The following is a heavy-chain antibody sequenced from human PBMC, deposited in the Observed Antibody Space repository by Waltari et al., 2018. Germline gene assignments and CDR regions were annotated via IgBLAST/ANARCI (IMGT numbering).Heavy chain of an antibody. D-gene: IGHD3-22*01. J-gene: IGHJ4*02. CDR1: GGTFSSYA. V-gene: IGHV1-69*01. Sequence: QVQLVQSGAEVKKPGSSVKVSCKASGGTFSSYAISWVRQAPGQGLEWMGGIIPIFGPANGAQKFPGRVTIPADESTSTAYMALSSLRSEDTAVYYCARERSSGYYFDYWGQGTLVTVSS. CDR3: ARERSSGYYFDY. CDR2: IIPIFGPA.